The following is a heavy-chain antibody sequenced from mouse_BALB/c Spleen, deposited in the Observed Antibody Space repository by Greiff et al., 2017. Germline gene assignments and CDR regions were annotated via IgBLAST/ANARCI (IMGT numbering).Heavy chain of an antibody. Sequence: VQLQESGPGLVAPSQSLSITCTVSGFSLTSYGVHWVRQPPGKGLEWLGVIWAGGSTNYNSALMSRLSISKDNSKSQVFLKMNSLQTDDTAMYYCAREGDGSSYGAMDYWGQGTSVTVSS. J-gene: IGHJ4*01. CDR2: IWAGGST. CDR1: GFSLTSYG. D-gene: IGHD1-1*01. V-gene: IGHV2-9*02. CDR3: AREGDGSSYGAMDY.